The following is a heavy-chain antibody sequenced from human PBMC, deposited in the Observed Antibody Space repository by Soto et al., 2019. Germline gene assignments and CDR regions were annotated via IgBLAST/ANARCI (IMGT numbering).Heavy chain of an antibody. D-gene: IGHD3-22*01. CDR1: GFTFSSYA. J-gene: IGHJ6*02. CDR2: ISGSGGST. CDR3: AKDPEGVLIVVVIIDAYGMDV. Sequence: GGSLRLSCAASGFTFSSYAMSWVRQAPGKGLEWVSAISGSGGSTYYADSVKGRFTISRDNSKNTLYLQMNSLRAEDTAVYYCAKDPEGVLIVVVIIDAYGMDVWGQGTTVTVSS. V-gene: IGHV3-23*01.